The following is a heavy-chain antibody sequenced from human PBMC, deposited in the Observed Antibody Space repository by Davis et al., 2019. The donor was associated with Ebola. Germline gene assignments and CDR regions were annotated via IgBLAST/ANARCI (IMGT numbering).Heavy chain of an antibody. D-gene: IGHD3-10*01. CDR1: GYTFTSYG. CDR3: ARTFFGELFGGFDP. J-gene: IGHJ5*02. Sequence: ASVKVSCKASGYTFTSYGISWVRQAPGQGLEWMGWISAYNGNTNYAQKLQGRVTMTTDTSTSTAYMELRSLRSDDTAVYYCARTFFGELFGGFDPWGQGTLVTVSS. V-gene: IGHV1-18*01. CDR2: ISAYNGNT.